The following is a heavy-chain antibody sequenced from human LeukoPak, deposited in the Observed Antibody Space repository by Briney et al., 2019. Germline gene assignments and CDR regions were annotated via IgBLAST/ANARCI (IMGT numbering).Heavy chain of an antibody. CDR2: ISAYNGNT. J-gene: IGHJ4*02. V-gene: IGHV1-18*04. CDR1: GYTFTSYG. CDR3: ARPASGYSPALGLDY. Sequence: ASVKVSCKASGYTFTSYGISWVRQAPGQGLEWMGWISAYNGNTNYAQKLQGRVTMTTDTYTRTAYMELRSLRSDDTAVYYCARPASGYSPALGLDYWGQGTLVTVSS. D-gene: IGHD5-18*01.